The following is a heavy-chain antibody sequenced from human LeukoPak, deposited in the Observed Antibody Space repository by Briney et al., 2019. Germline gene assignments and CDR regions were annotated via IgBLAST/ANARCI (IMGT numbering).Heavy chain of an antibody. V-gene: IGHV3-30*04. D-gene: IGHD3-10*01. CDR1: GFTFSSYA. CDR2: ISYDGSNK. CDR3: ARDPPYGSGSY. Sequence: GGSLRLSCAASGFTFSSYAMHWVRQAPGKGLEWVAVISYDGSNKYYADSVKGRFTISRDNSKNSLYLQMNSLRAEDTAVYYCARDPPYGSGSYWGQGTLVTVSS. J-gene: IGHJ4*02.